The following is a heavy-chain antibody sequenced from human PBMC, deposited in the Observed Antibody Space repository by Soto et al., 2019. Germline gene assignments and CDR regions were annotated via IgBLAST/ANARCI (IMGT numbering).Heavy chain of an antibody. Sequence: QVQLQESGPGLVRPSQTLSLTCTVSGGSISYDHYHWTWIRQPPGKGLVWIGYIHYSGSVFYNPSLQSRLSMSVDTSKNLFSLKLSSVTAADTAVYFCAREDDGGDRDYYGLDVWGQGTTVTVSS. D-gene: IGHD2-21*02. CDR3: AREDDGGDRDYYGLDV. CDR2: IHYSGSV. V-gene: IGHV4-30-4*01. J-gene: IGHJ6*02. CDR1: GGSISYDHYH.